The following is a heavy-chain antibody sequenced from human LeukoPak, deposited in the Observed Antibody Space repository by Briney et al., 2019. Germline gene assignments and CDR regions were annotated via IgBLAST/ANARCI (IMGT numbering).Heavy chain of an antibody. CDR1: GFTFSSYS. J-gene: IGHJ3*02. D-gene: IGHD1-26*01. Sequence: GRSLRLSCAASGFTFSSYSMNWVRQAPGKGLEWDSSISSSGSYIYYADLVRGRFTISRDNAKNSLYLQMNSLRAEDTAVYYCAKGHSGSYQRTDAFDIWGQGTMVTVSS. V-gene: IGHV3-21*01. CDR2: ISSSGSYI. CDR3: AKGHSGSYQRTDAFDI.